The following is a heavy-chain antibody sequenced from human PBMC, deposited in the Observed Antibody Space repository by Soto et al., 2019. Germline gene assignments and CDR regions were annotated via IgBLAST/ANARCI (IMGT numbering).Heavy chain of an antibody. J-gene: IGHJ3*02. Sequence: GGSLRLSCAASGFTFSNAWMNWVRQAPGKGLEWVGRIKSKTDGGTTDYAAPVKGRFTISRDDSKNTLYLQMNSLKTEDTAVYYCTTDPYYDFWSGYYLGAFDIWGQGTMVTVSS. V-gene: IGHV3-15*07. CDR3: TTDPYYDFWSGYYLGAFDI. CDR2: IKSKTDGGTT. CDR1: GFTFSNAW. D-gene: IGHD3-3*01.